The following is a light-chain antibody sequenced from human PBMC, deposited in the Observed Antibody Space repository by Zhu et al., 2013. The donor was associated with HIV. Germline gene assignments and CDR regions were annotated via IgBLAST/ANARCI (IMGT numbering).Light chain of an antibody. J-gene: IGKJ1*01. CDR3: QQYNTWSGT. CDR2: VAS. CDR1: QNISRD. Sequence: EIVLTQSPGTLSLSPGERATLSCRASQNISRDLAWYQQKPGQAPRLVMYVASSRAAGIPARFSGSGSGTEFTLTISSLQSEDFAVYYCQQYNTWSGTFGQGTRVDI. V-gene: IGKV3-15*01.